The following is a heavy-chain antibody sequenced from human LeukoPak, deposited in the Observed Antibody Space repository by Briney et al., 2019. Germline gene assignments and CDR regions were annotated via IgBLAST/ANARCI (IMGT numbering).Heavy chain of an antibody. D-gene: IGHD3-10*01. CDR2: ISYDGTYK. V-gene: IGHV3-30*04. CDR3: ARKSGGSQRKMDDWFDP. CDR1: GFTFSDYA. J-gene: IGHJ5*02. Sequence: GGSLRLSCAASGFTFSDYAMHWVRQAPDKGLEWVSVISYDGTYKYYGNSVEGRVTISRDNSKNTLYLQMDSLRPEDTGVYSCARKSGGSQRKMDDWFDPWGQGTLVIVSS.